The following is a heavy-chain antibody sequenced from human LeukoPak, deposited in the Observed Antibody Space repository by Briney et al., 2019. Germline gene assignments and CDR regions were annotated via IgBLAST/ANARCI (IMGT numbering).Heavy chain of an antibody. CDR2: INHSGST. D-gene: IGHD3-22*01. J-gene: IGHJ4*02. V-gene: IGHV4-34*01. Sequence: SETLSLTCAVYGGSFSGYYWSWIRQPPGKGLEWIGEINHSGSTIYNPSLKSRVTISVDTYKNQFSLKLSSVTAADTAVSYCVREGLYDSGGYYYGGYFDYWGQATLVTVSS. CDR1: GGSFSGYY. CDR3: VREGLYDSGGYYYGGYFDY.